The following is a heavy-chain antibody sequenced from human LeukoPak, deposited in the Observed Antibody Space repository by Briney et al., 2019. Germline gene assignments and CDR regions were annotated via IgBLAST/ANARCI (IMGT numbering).Heavy chain of an antibody. Sequence: SETLSLTCTVSGGSISSSSYYWGWIRQPPGKGLEWIGSIYYSGSTYYNPSLRSRVTISVDTSKNQFSLKLSSVTAADTAVYYCARSYYYGSGSYYNSDYWGQGTLVTVSS. CDR2: IYYSGST. J-gene: IGHJ4*02. CDR1: GGSISSSSYY. CDR3: ARSYYYGSGSYYNSDY. D-gene: IGHD3-10*01. V-gene: IGHV4-39*01.